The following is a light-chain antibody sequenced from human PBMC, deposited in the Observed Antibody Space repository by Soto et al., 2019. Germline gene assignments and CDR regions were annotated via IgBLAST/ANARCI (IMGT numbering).Light chain of an antibody. CDR3: QQYGGSFLT. J-gene: IGKJ5*01. CDR2: AAS. Sequence: EIVLTQSPGTLSLSPGERATLSCWASQSVDSTYLAWYQQRPGQAPRLLIYAASRRATAIPDRFSGGGSGTDFTLTISRLEPEDFAVYYCQQYGGSFLTFGQGTRLEIK. CDR1: QSVDSTY. V-gene: IGKV3-20*01.